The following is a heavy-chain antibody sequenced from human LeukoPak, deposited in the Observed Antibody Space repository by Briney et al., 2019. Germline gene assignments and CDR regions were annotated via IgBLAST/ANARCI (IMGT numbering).Heavy chain of an antibody. CDR1: GFTLSSNW. V-gene: IGHV3-74*01. CDR3: ATVFDF. J-gene: IGHJ5*01. Sequence: GGSLRLSCAVSGFTLSSNWMHWVRQVPGKGLVWVSRIDDVGSGTSYADSVKGRFTISRDDAKNTVYLQMNSLRAEDTAVYYCATVFDFWGQGTLVTVSS. D-gene: IGHD2-21*02. CDR2: IDDVGSGT.